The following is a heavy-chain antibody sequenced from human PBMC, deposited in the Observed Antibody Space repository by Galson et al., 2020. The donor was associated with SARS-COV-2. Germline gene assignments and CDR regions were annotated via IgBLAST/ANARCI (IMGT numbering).Heavy chain of an antibody. D-gene: IGHD1-26*01. CDR2: INSDGSST. Sequence: GGSLRLSCAASGFTFSSYWMHWVRQAPGKGLVWVSRINSDGSSTSYADSVKGRFTISRDNAKNTLYLQMNSLRAEDTAVYYCARERGYIVGATIVYYYYGMDVWGQGTTVTVSS. V-gene: IGHV3-74*01. CDR3: ARERGYIVGATIVYYYYGMDV. CDR1: GFTFSSYW. J-gene: IGHJ6*02.